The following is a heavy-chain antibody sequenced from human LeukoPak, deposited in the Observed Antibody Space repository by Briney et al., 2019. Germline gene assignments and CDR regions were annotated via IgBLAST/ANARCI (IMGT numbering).Heavy chain of an antibody. Sequence: GGSLRLSCAASGFTFSNAWMSWVRQAPGKGLEWVGRIKSKTDGGTTDYAAPVKGRFTISRDDSKNTLYLQMNSLKTEDTAVYYCTSPTTPSYYYDSSGYYNRDYWGQGTLVTVSS. CDR2: IKSKTDGGTT. V-gene: IGHV3-15*01. D-gene: IGHD3-22*01. CDR1: GFTFSNAW. J-gene: IGHJ4*02. CDR3: TSPTTPSYYYDSSGYYNRDY.